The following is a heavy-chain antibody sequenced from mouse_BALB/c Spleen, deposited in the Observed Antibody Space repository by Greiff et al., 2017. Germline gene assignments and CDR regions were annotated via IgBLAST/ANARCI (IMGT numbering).Heavy chain of an antibody. CDR1: GYTFTSYW. CDR2: INPSTGYT. CDR3: ARWRASWFAY. J-gene: IGHJ3*01. V-gene: IGHV1-7*01. Sequence: QVQLQQSGAELAKPGASVKMSCTASGYTFTSYWMHWVKQRPGQGLEWIGYINPSTGYTEYNQKFKDKATLTADKSSSTAYMQLSSLTSEDSAVYYCARWRASWFAYWGQGTLVTVSA. D-gene: IGHD3-3*01.